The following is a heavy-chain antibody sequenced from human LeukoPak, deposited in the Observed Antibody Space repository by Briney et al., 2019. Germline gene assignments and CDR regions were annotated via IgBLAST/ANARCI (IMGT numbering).Heavy chain of an antibody. J-gene: IGHJ4*02. D-gene: IGHD3-10*01. CDR3: ARGEGGKYYYGSGSYYHYYFDY. CDR1: GDSVSNNSAA. Sequence: SQTLSLTCAISGDSVSNNSAAWTWIRQSPSRGLEWLGRTFYRSKWYNEYAASVKSRMTINPDTPKNQFSLQLNSVTPEDTAVYYCARGEGGKYYYGSGSYYHYYFDYWGQGTLVTVSS. V-gene: IGHV6-1*01. CDR2: TFYRSKWYN.